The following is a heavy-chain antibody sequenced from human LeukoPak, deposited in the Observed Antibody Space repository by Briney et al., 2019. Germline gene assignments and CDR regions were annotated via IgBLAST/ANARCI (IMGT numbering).Heavy chain of an antibody. J-gene: IGHJ6*02. D-gene: IGHD3-9*01. Sequence: SETLSLTCTVSGGSINSSYWNWIRQPPGKGLEWIGYIYYSGSTTYNPSLKSRVTISVDTSKNQFSLRMRSVTAADTAVYYCARKYYDILTGYTAMDVWGQGTTVTVSS. V-gene: IGHV4-59*01. CDR2: IYYSGST. CDR1: GGSINSSY. CDR3: ARKYYDILTGYTAMDV.